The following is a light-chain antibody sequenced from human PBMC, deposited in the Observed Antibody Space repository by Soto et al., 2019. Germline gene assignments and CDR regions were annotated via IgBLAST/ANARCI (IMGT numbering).Light chain of an antibody. CDR3: QQYSSWPPWT. V-gene: IGKV3-15*01. Sequence: ELVMTQSPGTQSLSPGERANLSCRASQSVSSSYVAWYQQKPGQAPRLLIYGASARATGIPARFSGSGSGTEFTLTISSLESEDSAVYYCQQYSSWPPWTFGQGTKVDIK. CDR1: QSVSSS. CDR2: GAS. J-gene: IGKJ1*01.